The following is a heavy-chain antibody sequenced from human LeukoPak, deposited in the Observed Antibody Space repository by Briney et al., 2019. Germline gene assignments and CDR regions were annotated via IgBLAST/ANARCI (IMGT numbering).Heavy chain of an antibody. V-gene: IGHV3-30*02. Sequence: GGSLRLSCAASGFTFSSYGMHWVRQAPGKGLEWVAFVRSDGSVEYYADSVKGRFTISRDNSKNTLYLQMNSLRAEDTAVYYCAKDDPYYYDSSGPSTNWGQGTLVTVSS. CDR3: AKDDPYYYDSSGPSTN. CDR1: GFTFSSYG. D-gene: IGHD3-22*01. J-gene: IGHJ4*02. CDR2: VRSDGSVE.